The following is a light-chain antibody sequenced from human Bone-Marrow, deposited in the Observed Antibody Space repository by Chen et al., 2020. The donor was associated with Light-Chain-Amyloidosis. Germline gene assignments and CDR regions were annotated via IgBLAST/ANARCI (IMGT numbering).Light chain of an antibody. CDR1: SSNIGSNH. Sequence: QSVLTQPPSASGTPGQRVTISCSGSSSNIGSNHVYWYQQLPGTAPKLLIYRNNQRPSGVPERFSGSKAGSSASLAISGLRSDDEADYYFALWDDSLRGVFGGGTKLTVL. CDR3: ALWDDSLRGV. J-gene: IGLJ3*02. V-gene: IGLV1-47*01. CDR2: RNN.